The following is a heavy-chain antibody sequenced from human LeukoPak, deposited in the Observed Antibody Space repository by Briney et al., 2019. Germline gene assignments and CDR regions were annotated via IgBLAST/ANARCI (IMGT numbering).Heavy chain of an antibody. Sequence: GRSLRLSCAASGFTFSSYGMHWVSQAPGKGLEWVAVISYDGSNKYYADSVKGRFTISRDNSKNTLYLQMNSLRTEDTAVYYCAKDFGDGDYSYYRDYGMDVWGQGTTVTVSS. V-gene: IGHV3-30*18. D-gene: IGHD4-17*01. CDR3: AKDFGDGDYSYYRDYGMDV. CDR1: GFTFSSYG. CDR2: ISYDGSNK. J-gene: IGHJ6*02.